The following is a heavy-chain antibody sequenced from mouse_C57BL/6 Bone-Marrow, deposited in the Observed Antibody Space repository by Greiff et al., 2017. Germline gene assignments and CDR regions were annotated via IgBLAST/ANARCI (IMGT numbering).Heavy chain of an antibody. CDR2: ISSGGSYT. V-gene: IGHV5-6*01. CDR3: ARRGYDYDLAWFAY. Sequence: EVQLQESGGDLVKPGGSLKLSCAASGFTFSSYGMSWVRQTPDKRLEWVATISSGGSYTYYPDSVKGRFTISRDNAKNTLYLQMSSLKSEDTAMYYCARRGYDYDLAWFAYWGQGTLVTVSA. D-gene: IGHD2-4*01. CDR1: GFTFSSYG. J-gene: IGHJ3*01.